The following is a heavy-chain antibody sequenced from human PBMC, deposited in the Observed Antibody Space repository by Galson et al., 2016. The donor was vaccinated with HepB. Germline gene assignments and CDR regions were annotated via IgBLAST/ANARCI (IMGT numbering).Heavy chain of an antibody. Sequence: SLRLSCAASEYTVGSDFMTWVRQAPGKGLEWVSMFHGGANTYYADSVKGRFTISRDTSKNTLYLQMNSLSVEDTAIYYCASRAAWGQGTLVTVSS. CDR2: FHGGANT. CDR1: EYTVGSDF. J-gene: IGHJ4*02. V-gene: IGHV3-53*01. CDR3: ASRAA. D-gene: IGHD2-15*01.